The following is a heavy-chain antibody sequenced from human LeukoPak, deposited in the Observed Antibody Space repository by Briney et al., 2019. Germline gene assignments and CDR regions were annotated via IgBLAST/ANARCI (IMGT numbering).Heavy chain of an antibody. Sequence: SETLSLTYTVSGGSISNNYWSWIRQPPGKGLEWIGYIYYTESTNYNPFLKSRVTISLDPSKNHFSLKLSSVTAADTAVYYCARGSWKFDPWGQGTLVTVSS. J-gene: IGHJ5*02. CDR3: ARGSWKFDP. V-gene: IGHV4-59*01. CDR2: IYYTEST. CDR1: GGSISNNY. D-gene: IGHD1-1*01.